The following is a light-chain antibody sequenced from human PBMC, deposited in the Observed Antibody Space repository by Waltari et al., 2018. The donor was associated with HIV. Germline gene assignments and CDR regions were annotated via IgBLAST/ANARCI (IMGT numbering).Light chain of an antibody. CDR1: QTVNSNY. Sequence: DIVLTQSPGTLSLSPGKRATLSCRSSQTVNSNYLAWYQQRPGQAHRLLIYGASSRSTGIPDRFSGSGSGTDFTLTISRLEPEDFAVYYCQQYDSSPLTGGGGTMVEIK. J-gene: IGKJ4*02. V-gene: IGKV3-20*01. CDR3: QQYDSSPLT. CDR2: GAS.